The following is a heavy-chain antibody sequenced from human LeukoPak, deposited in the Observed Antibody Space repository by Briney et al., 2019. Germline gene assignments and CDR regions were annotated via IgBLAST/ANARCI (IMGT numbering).Heavy chain of an antibody. CDR1: GYTFTGYY. J-gene: IGHJ4*02. D-gene: IGHD2-21*01. CDR3: AVAPGDY. CDR2: INPNTGDT. Sequence: ASVKVSCKASGYTFTGYYMHWVRQAPGQGLEWMGWINPNTGDTNYAQKFQGRVTMTRDTSITTVYMEISRLTSDDTALFYCAVAPGDYWGQGTRVTVSS. V-gene: IGHV1-2*02.